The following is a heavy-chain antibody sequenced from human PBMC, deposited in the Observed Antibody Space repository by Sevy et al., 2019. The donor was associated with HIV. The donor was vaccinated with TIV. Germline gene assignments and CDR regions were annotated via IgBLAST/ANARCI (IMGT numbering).Heavy chain of an antibody. CDR1: GYTFTGYY. D-gene: IGHD3-22*01. CDR3: EREESYDRSGYYYYYKGMDV. J-gene: IGHJ6*02. Sequence: ASVKVSCKASGYTFTGYYIQWVRQAPGQGLEWMGRINPNSGGTNYAQKVQGRVTMTRDTSISTAYMELTRLSSEDTAVYYCEREESYDRSGYYYYYKGMDVWGQGATVTVSS. V-gene: IGHV1-2*06. CDR2: INPNSGGT.